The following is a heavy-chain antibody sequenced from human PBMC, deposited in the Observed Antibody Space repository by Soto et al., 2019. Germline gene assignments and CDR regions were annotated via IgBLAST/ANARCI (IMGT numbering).Heavy chain of an antibody. CDR3: ARARIFYYDSSGALDY. Sequence: QVQLQESGPGLVKPSGTLSLTCAVSGGSISSSNWWRWVRQPPGEGLAWIGEIYHSVSTNYNPSLKSRVTISVDKSKNQFSLKLSSVTAADTAVYYCARARIFYYDSSGALDYWGQGTLVTVSS. V-gene: IGHV4-4*02. CDR1: GGSISSSNW. J-gene: IGHJ4*02. D-gene: IGHD3-22*01. CDR2: IYHSVST.